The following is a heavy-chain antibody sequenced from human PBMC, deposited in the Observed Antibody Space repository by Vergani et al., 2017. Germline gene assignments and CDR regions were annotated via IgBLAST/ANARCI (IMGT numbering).Heavy chain of an antibody. CDR2: INHSGST. V-gene: IGHV4-34*01. D-gene: IGHD4-17*01. J-gene: IGHJ6*02. CDR3: ARERHYGEGDNRYYYYYGMDV. Sequence: VQLVESGGGLVKPGGSLRLSCAASGFTFSSYSMNWVRQAPGKGLEWIGEINHSGSTNYNPSLKSRVTISVDTSKNQFSLKLSSVTAADTAVYYCARERHYGEGDNRYYYYYGMDVWGQGTTVTVSS. CDR1: GFTFSSYS.